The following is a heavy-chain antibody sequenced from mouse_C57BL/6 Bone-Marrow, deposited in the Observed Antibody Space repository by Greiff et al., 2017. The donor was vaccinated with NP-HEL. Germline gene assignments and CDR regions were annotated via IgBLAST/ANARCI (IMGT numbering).Heavy chain of an antibody. CDR3: AYDYDEGDFDY. V-gene: IGHV1-85*01. D-gene: IGHD2-4*01. CDR1: GYTFTSYD. Sequence: VKLQQSGPELVKPGASVKLSCKASGYTFTSYDINWVKQRPGQGLEWIGWIYPRDGSTKYNEKFKGKATLTVDTSSSTAYMELHSLTSEDSAVYFCAYDYDEGDFDYWGQGTTLTVSS. J-gene: IGHJ2*01. CDR2: IYPRDGST.